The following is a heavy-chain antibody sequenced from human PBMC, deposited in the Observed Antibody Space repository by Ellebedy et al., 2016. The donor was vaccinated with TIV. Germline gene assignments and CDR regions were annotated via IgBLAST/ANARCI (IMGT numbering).Heavy chain of an antibody. CDR2: ISAYNNNT. J-gene: IGHJ4*02. Sequence: AASVKVSCKATGYTFDNYGISWVRQAPGQGLEWMGWISAYNNNTNYAQKLQDRVTLTTDTSTSTAYMELRSLRSDDTAVYYCGRVGKYCSSFSCHEDSWGQGTLVTVSS. V-gene: IGHV1-18*01. CDR3: GRVGKYCSSFSCHEDS. D-gene: IGHD2-2*01. CDR1: GYTFDNYG.